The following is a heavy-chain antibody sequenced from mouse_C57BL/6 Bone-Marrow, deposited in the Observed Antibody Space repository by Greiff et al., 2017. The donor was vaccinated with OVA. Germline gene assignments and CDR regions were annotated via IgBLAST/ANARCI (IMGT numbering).Heavy chain of an antibody. CDR2: ISGGGGNT. Sequence: EVQRVESGGGLVKPGGSLKLSCAASGFTFSSYTMSWVRQTPEKRLEWVATISGGGGNTYYPDSVKGRFTISRDNAKNTLYLQMSSLRSEDTALYYCARHYGNYEGFAYWGQGTLVTVSA. CDR3: ARHYGNYEGFAY. J-gene: IGHJ3*01. CDR1: GFTFSSYT. D-gene: IGHD2-1*01. V-gene: IGHV5-9*01.